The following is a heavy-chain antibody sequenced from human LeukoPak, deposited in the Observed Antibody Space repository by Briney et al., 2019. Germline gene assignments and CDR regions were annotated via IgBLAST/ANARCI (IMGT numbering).Heavy chain of an antibody. D-gene: IGHD3-10*01. V-gene: IGHV3-23*01. CDR1: GFTFSSYA. Sequence: PGGSLRLSCAASGFTFSSYALSWVRQAPGKGLEWDSTISGSGDSTYYADSVTGRFTISRDNSKDTLFLQMNSLRAEDTALYYCANPTYYYGSESYYMGDYWGQGTLVTVSS. CDR2: ISGSGDST. CDR3: ANPTYYYGSESYYMGDY. J-gene: IGHJ4*02.